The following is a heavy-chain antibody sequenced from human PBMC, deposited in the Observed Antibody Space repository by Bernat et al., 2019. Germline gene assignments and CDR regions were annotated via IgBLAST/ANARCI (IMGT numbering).Heavy chain of an antibody. J-gene: IGHJ4*02. D-gene: IGHD6-19*01. Sequence: QVKRVQTGAEVKKPQASVKVSCKASGYTFTSYAMHWVRQAPGQRLEWMGWINAGNGNTKYSQKFQGRVTITRDTSASTAYMELSSLRSEDTAVYYCASLYSSGPYYFDYWGQGTLFTVSS. V-gene: IGHV1-3*01. CDR2: INAGNGNT. CDR1: GYTFTSYA. CDR3: ASLYSSGPYYFDY.